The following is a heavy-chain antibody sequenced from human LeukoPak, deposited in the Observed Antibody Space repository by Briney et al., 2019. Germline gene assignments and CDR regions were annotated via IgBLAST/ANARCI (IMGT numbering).Heavy chain of an antibody. J-gene: IGHJ4*02. CDR1: GYTFTGYY. CDR2: INPNSGGT. CDR3: ARDRDTAIIYYFDY. D-gene: IGHD5-18*01. V-gene: IGHV1-2*02. Sequence: ASVKVSCKASGYTFTGYYMHWVRQAPGQGLEWMGWINPNSGGTNYAQKFQGRVTMTRDTSISTAYMELSRLGSDDTAVYYCARDRDTAIIYYFDYWGQGTLVTVSS.